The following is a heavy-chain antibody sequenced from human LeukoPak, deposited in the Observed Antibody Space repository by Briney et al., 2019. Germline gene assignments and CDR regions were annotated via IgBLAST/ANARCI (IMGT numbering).Heavy chain of an antibody. CDR1: GFTFNIYA. D-gene: IGHD6-6*01. V-gene: IGHV3-23*01. J-gene: IGHJ4*02. CDR2: LDKSGANT. CDR3: ARRIASGAIDS. Sequence: PGGSLRLSCAASGFTFNIYAMSWVRQAPGNRLEWVSALDKSGANTYYADSVKGRFTISRDNSKNTLYLQMNSLRDGDTAIYYCARRIASGAIDSWGQGTLVTVSS.